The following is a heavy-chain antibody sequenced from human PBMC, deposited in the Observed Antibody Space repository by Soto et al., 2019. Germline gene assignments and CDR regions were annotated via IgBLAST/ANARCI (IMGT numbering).Heavy chain of an antibody. CDR3: ARDLRFRGFYGMDV. J-gene: IGHJ6*02. Sequence: QVQLQESGPGLVKPSQTLSLTCTVSGGSISSGGYYWSWIRQHPGKGLEWIGYIYYSGSTYYNPALKSRVTISVDTSKNQFSLKLTSVTAADTAVYYCARDLRFRGFYGMDVWGQGTTVTVSS. CDR1: GGSISSGGYY. V-gene: IGHV4-31*03. D-gene: IGHD3-10*01. CDR2: IYYSGST.